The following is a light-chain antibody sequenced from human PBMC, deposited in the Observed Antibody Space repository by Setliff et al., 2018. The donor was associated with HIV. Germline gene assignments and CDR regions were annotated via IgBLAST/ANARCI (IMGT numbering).Light chain of an antibody. V-gene: IGLV2-8*01. CDR2: EVS. J-gene: IGLJ1*01. Sequence: QSVLTQPPSASGSPGQSVTISCTGTSSDVGGYNYVSWYQQHPGKAPKLMICEVSKRPSGVPDRFSGSKSGNTASLTVSGPQAEDEADYYCSSYAGSNNLPYVFGTGTKVTVL. CDR1: SSDVGGYNY. CDR3: SSYAGSNNLPYV.